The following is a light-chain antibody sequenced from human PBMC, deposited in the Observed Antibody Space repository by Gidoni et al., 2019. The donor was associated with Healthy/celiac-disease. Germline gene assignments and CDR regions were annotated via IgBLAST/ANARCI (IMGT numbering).Light chain of an antibody. CDR3: QQLRT. J-gene: IGKJ2*01. V-gene: IGKV3-20*01. CDR1: QSVSSSY. CDR2: GAS. Sequence: EMVLTQSPGTLSLSPGERAALSCRASQSVSSSYLAWYQQKPCQALRLLIYGASSRATGIPDRFSGSGSGTDFTLTISRLGPEDFAVYYCQQLRTFGQGTKLEIK.